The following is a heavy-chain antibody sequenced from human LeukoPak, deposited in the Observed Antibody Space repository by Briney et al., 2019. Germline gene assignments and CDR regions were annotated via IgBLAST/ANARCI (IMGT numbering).Heavy chain of an antibody. D-gene: IGHD4-17*01. Sequence: GESLKISCKASGYIFPSYWIGWVRHMPGKGLEWMGIIYAGDSDAKYSPSFQGQVTISADKSTSTAYLQWSSLKASDTAMYYCARETVTTPGAFDVWGQGTMVTVSS. V-gene: IGHV5-51*01. CDR2: IYAGDSDA. CDR3: ARETVTTPGAFDV. J-gene: IGHJ3*01. CDR1: GYIFPSYW.